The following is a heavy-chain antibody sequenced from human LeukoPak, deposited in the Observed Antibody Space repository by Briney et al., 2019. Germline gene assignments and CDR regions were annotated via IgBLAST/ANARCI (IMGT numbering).Heavy chain of an antibody. Sequence: ETLSLTCAVSGGSISSGGYSWSWVRQAPGKGLEWVSGISGSGYTTYYADSVRGRLSISRDNSRNTLSLQMSSLRAEDTAVYYCAKARSLTCGGDCYQIDYWGQGTLVIVSS. CDR2: ISGSGYTT. V-gene: IGHV3-23*01. CDR3: AKARSLTCGGDCYQIDY. D-gene: IGHD2-21*02. CDR1: GGSISSGGYS. J-gene: IGHJ4*02.